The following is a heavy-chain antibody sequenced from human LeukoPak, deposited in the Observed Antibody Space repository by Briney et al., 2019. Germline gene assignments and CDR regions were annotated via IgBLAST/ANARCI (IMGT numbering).Heavy chain of an antibody. CDR3: ARDYESSSWADY. J-gene: IGHJ4*02. CDR1: GFTFSSYG. D-gene: IGHD6-13*01. V-gene: IGHV3-33*01. Sequence: PGGSLRLSCAASGFTFSSYGMHWVRQAPGKGLEWVAVIWYDGSNKYYADSVKGRFTISRDNSKNTLYLQMNSLRAEDTAVYYCARDYESSSWADYWGQGTLVTVSS. CDR2: IWYDGSNK.